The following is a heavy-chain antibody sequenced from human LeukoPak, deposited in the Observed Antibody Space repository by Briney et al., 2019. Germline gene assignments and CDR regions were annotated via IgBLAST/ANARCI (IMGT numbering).Heavy chain of an antibody. CDR3: AREGITWIQLWSGHFDY. D-gene: IGHD5-18*01. Sequence: SQTLSLTCAIFGAIVSSNSAAWNWIRQSPSSGLEWLGRTYYRCKWYNDYAVAVKSRIPINPDTSKNQFSLQLNSVTPEDTAVYYCAREGITWIQLWSGHFDYWGQGTLVTVSS. CDR2: TYYRCKWYN. CDR1: GAIVSSNSAA. J-gene: IGHJ4*02. V-gene: IGHV6-1*01.